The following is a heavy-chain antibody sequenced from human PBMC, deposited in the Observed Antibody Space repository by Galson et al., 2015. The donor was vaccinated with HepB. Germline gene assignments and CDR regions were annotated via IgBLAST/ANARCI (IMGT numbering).Heavy chain of an antibody. CDR2: ISSGGGTQ. CDR3: AKERRGHAGGWCFDL. J-gene: IGHJ2*01. V-gene: IGHV3-30*18. D-gene: IGHD2-8*02. Sequence: SLRLSCAASGFTFSNHGIHWVRQAPGKGLEWVAVISSGGGTQYLADSVRGRVTLSRDNPKNTVYLQMNSLGAEDAAVYYCAKERRGHAGGWCFDLWGRGTLVTVAS. CDR1: GFTFSNHG.